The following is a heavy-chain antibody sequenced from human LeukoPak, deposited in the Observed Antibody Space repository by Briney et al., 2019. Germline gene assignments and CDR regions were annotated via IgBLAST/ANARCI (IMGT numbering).Heavy chain of an antibody. D-gene: IGHD3-3*01. J-gene: IGHJ4*02. V-gene: IGHV3-23*01. Sequence: GGSLRLSCAASGFAFSSYAMSWVRQAPGKGLEWVSAISGSGGSTYYADSVKGRFTISRDNSKNTLYLQMNSLRAEDTAVYYCAKDRREIFGVVLDYWGQGTLVTVSS. CDR1: GFAFSSYA. CDR2: ISGSGGST. CDR3: AKDRREIFGVVLDY.